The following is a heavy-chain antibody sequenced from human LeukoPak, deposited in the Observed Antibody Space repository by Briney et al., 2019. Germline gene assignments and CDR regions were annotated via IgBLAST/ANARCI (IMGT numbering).Heavy chain of an antibody. D-gene: IGHD1-1*01. V-gene: IGHV3-49*04. Sequence: PGRSLRLSCTASGFTFGDYAMSWVRQAPGKGLEWVGFLRKKTNGGTTEHAASVKGRFTISRDDSKNIAYLQMNSLKAEDTAVYYCTRLSAVATGPLDYWGQGTLVTVSS. J-gene: IGHJ4*02. CDR1: GFTFGDYA. CDR2: LRKKTNGGTT. CDR3: TRLSAVATGPLDY.